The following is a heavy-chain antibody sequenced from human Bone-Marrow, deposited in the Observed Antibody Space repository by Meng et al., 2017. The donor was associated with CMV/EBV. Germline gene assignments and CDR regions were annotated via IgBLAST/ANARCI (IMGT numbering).Heavy chain of an antibody. CDR2: INSDGSST. J-gene: IGHJ6*02. Sequence: GESLKISCAASGSTFSSYWMHWVRQAPGKGLVWVSRINSDGSSTSYADSVKGRFTISRDNAKNTLYLQMNSLRAEDTAVYYCARDRRWVFGVVIYPYGMDVWGQGTTVTVSS. CDR1: GSTFSSYW. CDR3: ARDRRWVFGVVIYPYGMDV. D-gene: IGHD3-3*01. V-gene: IGHV3-74*01.